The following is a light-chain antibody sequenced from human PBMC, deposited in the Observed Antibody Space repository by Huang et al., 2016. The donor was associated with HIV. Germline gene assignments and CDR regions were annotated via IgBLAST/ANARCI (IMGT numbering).Light chain of an antibody. J-gene: IGKJ2*01. CDR1: QYVSSN. Sequence: ERVMTQSPATLSVSLGERATLSCRASQYVSSNLALYQQKPGQAPRLLIYDASTRLTDIPARFSGSGSGIEFTLTISSLQSEDFAVYYCQQYNNWPRTFGQGTKLEIK. CDR3: QQYNNWPRT. V-gene: IGKV3-15*01. CDR2: DAS.